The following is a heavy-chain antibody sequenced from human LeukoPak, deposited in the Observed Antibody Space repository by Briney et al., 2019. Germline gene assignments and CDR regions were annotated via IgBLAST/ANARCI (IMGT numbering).Heavy chain of an antibody. J-gene: IGHJ3*02. V-gene: IGHV3-74*01. D-gene: IGHD3-22*01. CDR3: TTVAVTYYETTGYSPLGDAFDI. CDR2: INSDGSNT. Sequence: GSLRLSCAASGFTFSSYWMNWVRQAPGKGLVWVSRINSDGSNTKYADSVKGRFTISRDNAKNTLYLQMNSLRGEDTAVYYCTTVAVTYYETTGYSPLGDAFDIWGQGTMVTVS. CDR1: GFTFSSYW.